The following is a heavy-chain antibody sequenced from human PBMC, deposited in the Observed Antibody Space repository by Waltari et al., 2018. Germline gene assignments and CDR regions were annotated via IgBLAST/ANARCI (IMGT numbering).Heavy chain of an antibody. V-gene: IGHV4-39*01. J-gene: IGHJ5*02. CDR3: AGQLLESIASVNWFDP. D-gene: IGHD2-21*01. CDR1: GGSISSSSYY. Sequence: QVQLQESVAGLVKPSETLSLSCTVPGGSISSSSYYWGWLRQTPGKGLERIGSIYYRGTTSYIPSLKGRVTISVDTAKNQFSRNLVSVTAADTAVYSWAGQLLESIASVNWFDPWGQGNLVTVSS. CDR2: IYYRGTT.